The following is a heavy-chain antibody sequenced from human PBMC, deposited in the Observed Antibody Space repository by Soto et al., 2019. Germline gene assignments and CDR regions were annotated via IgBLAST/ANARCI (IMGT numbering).Heavy chain of an antibody. CDR2: SIDKTYSYTT. D-gene: IGHD2-15*01. Sequence: QLVESGGGLVKPGGSLRLSCAASGFSLSDHYMDWVRQSPGKGLEWVGRSIDKTYSYTTEYDASVKGRFSISRDDSGYSLYLQMNSLKTDDAAVYYCGKLSSADSGSRSHYDHWGQGALVIVSS. J-gene: IGHJ5*02. V-gene: IGHV3-72*01. CDR1: GFSLSDHY. CDR3: GKLSSADSGSRSHYDH.